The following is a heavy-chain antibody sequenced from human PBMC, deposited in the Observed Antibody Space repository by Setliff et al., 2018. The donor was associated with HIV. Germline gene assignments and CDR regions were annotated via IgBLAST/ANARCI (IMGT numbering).Heavy chain of an antibody. D-gene: IGHD2-21*01. V-gene: IGHV3-15*01. J-gene: IGHJ6*02. Sequence: GGSLRLSCVASGFTFNNAWMNWVRQAPGKGLEWLGRIKKSSDGGKTDDASPVKGRFTISRGDSKNTLYLQMNSLKTEDTGVYFCATDNGPSYSMDIWGQGTTVTVSS. CDR1: GFTFNNAW. CDR3: ATDNGPSYSMDI. CDR2: IKKSSDGGKT.